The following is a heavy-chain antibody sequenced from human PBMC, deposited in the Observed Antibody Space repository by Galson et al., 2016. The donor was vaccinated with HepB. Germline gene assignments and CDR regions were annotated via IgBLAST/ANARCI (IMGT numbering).Heavy chain of an antibody. CDR2: ISGSGGST. CDR1: GFTFSSYA. D-gene: IGHD6-13*01. J-gene: IGHJ4*02. V-gene: IGHV3-23*01. CDR3: AKGRSAIAAAGLNY. Sequence: SLRLSCAASGFTFSSYAMSWVRQAPGKGLEWVSAISGSGGSTYYADSVKGRFTISRDNSKNTLYLQINSLGVEDTAVYYCAKGRSAIAAAGLNYWGQGTLVTVSS.